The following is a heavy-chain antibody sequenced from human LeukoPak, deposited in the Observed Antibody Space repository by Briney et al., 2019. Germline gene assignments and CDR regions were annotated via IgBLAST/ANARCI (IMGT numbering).Heavy chain of an antibody. CDR1: GFTFSSYW. V-gene: IGHV3-7*01. D-gene: IGHD6-13*01. CDR3: AREEGSWYPPLDY. Sequence: PGGSLRLSCAASGFTFSSYWMSWVRQAPGKGLEWVANIKQDGSEKYYVDSVKGRFTISRDNAKNSLYLQMNSLRAEDTAVYYCAREEGSWYPPLDYWGQGTLVTVSS. J-gene: IGHJ4*02. CDR2: IKQDGSEK.